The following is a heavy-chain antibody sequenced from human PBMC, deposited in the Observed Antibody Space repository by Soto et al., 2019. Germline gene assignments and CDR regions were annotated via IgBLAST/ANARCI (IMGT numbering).Heavy chain of an antibody. Sequence: QITLNESGPPVVKPTETLTLTCTFSGFSLTTSGVGVGWVRQSPGKAPEWLAFIYWDDDKRYSTSLKSRLTITKDTSKNQVVLTMANVDPAGRSTYYCAHRVLRAVFGLVTTTSIYFDFWGQGTPVVVSS. V-gene: IGHV2-5*02. CDR3: AHRVLRAVFGLVTTTSIYFDF. CDR2: IYWDDDK. CDR1: GFSLTTSGVG. D-gene: IGHD3-3*01. J-gene: IGHJ4*02.